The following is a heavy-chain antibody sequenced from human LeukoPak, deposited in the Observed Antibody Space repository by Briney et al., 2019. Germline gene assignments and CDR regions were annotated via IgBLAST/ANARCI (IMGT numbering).Heavy chain of an antibody. D-gene: IGHD3-10*01. CDR2: INPSGGST. CDR3: ARSLLWFGELFGYFDY. J-gene: IGHJ4*02. CDR1: GYTFTSYY. Sequence: ASVKVSCEASGYTFTSYYMHWVRQAPGQGLEWMGIINPSGGSTSYAQKFQGRVTMTRDTSTSTVYMELSSLRSEDTAVYYCARSLLWFGELFGYFDYWGQGTLVTVSS. V-gene: IGHV1-46*01.